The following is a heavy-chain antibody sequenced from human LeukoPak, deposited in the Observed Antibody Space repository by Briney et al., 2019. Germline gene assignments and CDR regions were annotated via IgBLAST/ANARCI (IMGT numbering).Heavy chain of an antibody. CDR2: ISGSGGST. CDR3: AKDRLITYYYGSGAPDY. V-gene: IGHV3-23*01. Sequence: GGSLRLSCTASGFSFTDFAMNWVRQAPGKGLEWVSAISGSGGSTYYADSVKGRFTISRDNSKDTLYLQMNSLRAEDTAVYYCAKDRLITYYYGSGAPDYWGQGTLVTVSS. CDR1: GFSFTDFA. J-gene: IGHJ4*02. D-gene: IGHD3-10*01.